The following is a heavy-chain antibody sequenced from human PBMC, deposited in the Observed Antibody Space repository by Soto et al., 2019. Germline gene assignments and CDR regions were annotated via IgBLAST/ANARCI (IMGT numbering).Heavy chain of an antibody. J-gene: IGHJ6*02. D-gene: IGHD2-2*01. Sequence: PGGSLRLSCAASGFTFSSYAMNWVRQAPGKGLEWVSSISDSSSYIYYADPLKGRFTISRDNAKNSLYLQMNSLRAEDTAVYYCARMGAGYCVSISCYPSPTMGCGMDVWGQGTTVTVS. CDR1: GFTFSSYA. V-gene: IGHV3-21*01. CDR3: ARMGAGYCVSISCYPSPTMGCGMDV. CDR2: ISDSSSYI.